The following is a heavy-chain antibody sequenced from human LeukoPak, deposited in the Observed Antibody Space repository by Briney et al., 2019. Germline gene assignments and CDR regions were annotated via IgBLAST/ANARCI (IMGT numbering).Heavy chain of an antibody. Sequence: PGGSLRLSCAGSGFTFSSSGMTWVRQAPGKGLGWVSTITGSVVNTYYADSVKGRFTISRDNSKSMLYLQMNSLRAEDTALYYCAKDYTGSSDNWGQGTLVTVSS. CDR2: ITGSVVNT. V-gene: IGHV3-23*01. J-gene: IGHJ4*02. CDR3: AKDYTGSSDN. D-gene: IGHD2-15*01. CDR1: GFTFSSSG.